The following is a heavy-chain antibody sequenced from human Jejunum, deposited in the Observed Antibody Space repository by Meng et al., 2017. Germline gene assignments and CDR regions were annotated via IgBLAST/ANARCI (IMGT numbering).Heavy chain of an antibody. CDR3: ATSPHMTWYSTNPFHFDY. CDR2: IYPGDSDT. CDR1: GYTFSNYW. V-gene: IGHV5-51*01. Sequence: GESLKISCKVSGYTFSNYWIGWVRQMPGKGLEWMGIIYPGDSDTRYSPSFQGQVTISADTSISTAYLQWSSLKASDTAIYYCATSPHMTWYSTNPFHFDYWGQGTLVT. J-gene: IGHJ4*02. D-gene: IGHD6-13*01.